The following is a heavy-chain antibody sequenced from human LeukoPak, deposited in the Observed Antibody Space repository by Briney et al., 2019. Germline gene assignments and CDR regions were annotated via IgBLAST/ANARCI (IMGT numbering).Heavy chain of an antibody. Sequence: GGSLRLSCAGSGFTLSSYYMHWVRQAPDKGLEWVAVMSYDETTANYAGSVQGRFTVSRDNSKNTLFLQINSLRAEDMAMYFCTRGGGANYYGDYFDYWSQGTLVTVSS. D-gene: IGHD1-26*01. J-gene: IGHJ4*02. CDR3: TRGGGANYYGDYFDY. CDR2: MSYDETTA. V-gene: IGHV3-30*14. CDR1: GFTLSSYY.